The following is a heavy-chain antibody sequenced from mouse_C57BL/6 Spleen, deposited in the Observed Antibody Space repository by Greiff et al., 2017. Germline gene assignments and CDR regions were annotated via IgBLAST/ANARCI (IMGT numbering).Heavy chain of an antibody. D-gene: IGHD1-1*01. CDR3: ARDYDSSFSFDY. Sequence: EVQLQQSGPGLVKPSQSLSLTCSVTGYSITSGYYWNWIRQFPGNKLEWMGYISYDGSNNYNPSLKNRISITRDTSKNQFFLKLNSVTTEDTATYYGARDYDSSFSFDYWGQGTTLTVSS. CDR1: GYSITSGYY. J-gene: IGHJ2*01. V-gene: IGHV3-6*01. CDR2: ISYDGSN.